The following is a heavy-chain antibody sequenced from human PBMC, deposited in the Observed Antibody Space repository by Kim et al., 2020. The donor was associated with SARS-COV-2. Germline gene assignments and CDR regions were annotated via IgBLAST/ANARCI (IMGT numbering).Heavy chain of an antibody. CDR3: ARRPQYYDILTGDYYYYGMDV. V-gene: IGHV4-59*01. D-gene: IGHD3-9*01. Sequence: SETLSLTCTVSGGSISSYYWSWIRQPPGKGLEWIGYIYYSGSTNYNPSLKSRVTISVDTSKNQFSLKLSSVTAADTAVYYCARRPQYYDILTGDYYYYGMDVWGQGTTVTVSS. J-gene: IGHJ6*02. CDR1: GGSISSYY. CDR2: IYYSGST.